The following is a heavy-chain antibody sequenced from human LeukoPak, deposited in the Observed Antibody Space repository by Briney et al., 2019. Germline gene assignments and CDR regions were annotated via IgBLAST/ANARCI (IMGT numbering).Heavy chain of an antibody. CDR3: ARLNDYYYYYMGV. D-gene: IGHD1-1*01. Sequence: PGGSLRLSCAASGFTFSSYWMSWVRQAPGKGLEWVANIKQDGSEKYYVDSVKGRFTISRDNAKNSLYLQMNSLRAEDTAVYYCARLNDYYYYYMGVWGKGTTVTVSS. CDR1: GFTFSSYW. V-gene: IGHV3-7*01. CDR2: IKQDGSEK. J-gene: IGHJ6*03.